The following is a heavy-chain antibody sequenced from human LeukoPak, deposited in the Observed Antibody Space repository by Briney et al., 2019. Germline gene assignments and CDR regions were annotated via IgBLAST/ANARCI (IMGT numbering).Heavy chain of an antibody. J-gene: IGHJ4*02. Sequence: AGGSLTLSCAPSGFTFSSYAMHWVRQAPGEGLEWVADISYDGSNKYYAASVKGRLTISSDKSQDTLYMQLNRLRAEDTAVYYCAKESLYSSGSDYWGQGDLGTVSP. CDR1: GFTFSSYA. CDR2: ISYDGSNK. V-gene: IGHV3-30*04. D-gene: IGHD3-22*01. CDR3: AKESLYSSGSDY.